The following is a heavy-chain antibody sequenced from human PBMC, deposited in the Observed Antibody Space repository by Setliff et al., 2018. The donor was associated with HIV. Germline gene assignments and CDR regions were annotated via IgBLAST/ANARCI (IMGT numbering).Heavy chain of an antibody. D-gene: IGHD3-10*01. CDR3: AQAQTSVSGSYYQYLQH. J-gene: IGHJ1*01. CDR1: GFTFSNYA. Sequence: GGSLRLSCAASGFTFSNYAMGWVRQGPGKGLEWVSTVGAVGSPTHYAESVRGRFTISRDNSKNTLYLRMNSLRAEDTAVYYCAQAQTSVSGSYYQYLQHWGQGTLVTVSS. CDR2: VGAVGSPT. V-gene: IGHV3-23*01.